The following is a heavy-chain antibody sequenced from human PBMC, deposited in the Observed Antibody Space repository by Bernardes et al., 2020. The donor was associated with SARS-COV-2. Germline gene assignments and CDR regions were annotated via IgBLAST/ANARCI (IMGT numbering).Heavy chain of an antibody. J-gene: IGHJ6*02. V-gene: IGHV1-58*02. CDR2: IVVGRGKT. CDR1: GFTFSSFA. CDR3: AAAEYGRCYHSYYYGMDV. Sequence: SVNVSCKSSGFTFSSFAMQWVRQARGQRLEWIGSIVVGRGKTNYAQKFQERVTITRDMSTSTAYMEVRSMRSEDTAVYYCAAAEYGRCYHSYYYGMDVWGHGTTVTVSS. D-gene: IGHD2-15*01.